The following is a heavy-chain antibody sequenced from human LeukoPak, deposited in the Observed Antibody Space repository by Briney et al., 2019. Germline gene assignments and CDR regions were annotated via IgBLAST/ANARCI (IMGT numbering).Heavy chain of an antibody. CDR3: ARAWVQLWSGNYFDY. D-gene: IGHD5-18*01. CDR1: GGTFSSYA. CDR2: IIPIFGTA. Sequence: SVKVSCKASGGTFSSYAISWVRQAPGQGLEWMGGIIPIFGTANYAQKFQGRVTITADESTSTAYMELSSLRSEDTAVYYCARAWVQLWSGNYFDYWGQGTLVTVSS. J-gene: IGHJ4*02. V-gene: IGHV1-69*13.